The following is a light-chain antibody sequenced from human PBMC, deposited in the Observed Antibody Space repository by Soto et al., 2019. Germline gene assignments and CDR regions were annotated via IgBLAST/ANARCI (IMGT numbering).Light chain of an antibody. CDR1: KGISRY. CDR3: QQLSTSPFT. J-gene: IGKJ3*01. CDR2: AAS. Sequence: IQLTQYPSSLSASVGDRVTITCRASKGISRYLAWYQQQPGKAPKLLIYAASTLQSGVPSRFSGSGSGTDFTLTISSLQPEDFATYYCQQLSTSPFTFGPGTKVDI. V-gene: IGKV1-9*01.